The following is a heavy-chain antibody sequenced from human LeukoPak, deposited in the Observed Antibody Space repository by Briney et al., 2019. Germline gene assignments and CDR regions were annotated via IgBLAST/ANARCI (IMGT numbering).Heavy chain of an antibody. D-gene: IGHD3-10*01. CDR3: ARSPGHYYGSGSYYIDY. CDR1: GGSISSSSYY. CDR2: IYYSGST. V-gene: IGHV4-39*01. J-gene: IGHJ4*02. Sequence: SETLSLTCTVSGGSISSSSYYWGWIRQPPGKGLEWIGSIYYSGSTYYNPSLKSRVTISVDTSKNQFSLKLSSVTAADTAVYYCARSPGHYYGSGSYYIDYWGQGTLVTVSS.